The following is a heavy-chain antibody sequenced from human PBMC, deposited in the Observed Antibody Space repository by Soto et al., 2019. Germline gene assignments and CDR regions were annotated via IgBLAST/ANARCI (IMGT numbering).Heavy chain of an antibody. V-gene: IGHV3-49*03. CDR2: IRIKAYGGTT. Sequence: EVQLVESGGDLVQPGRSLRLSCTASGFTFGAYAMSWFRQAPGRGLEWVGFIRIKAYGGTTEYAASVKGRFIISWDESICIAYLQMNSLKTEDTAVYYCARESGPITKIRADVDVWGRGTTVTVSS. D-gene: IGHD3-10*01. J-gene: IGHJ6*04. CDR3: ARESGPITKIRADVDV. CDR1: GFTFGAYA.